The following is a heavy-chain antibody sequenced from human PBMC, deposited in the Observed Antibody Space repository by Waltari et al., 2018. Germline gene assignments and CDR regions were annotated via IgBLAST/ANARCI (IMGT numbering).Heavy chain of an antibody. CDR3: AREGSGYCSSTSCNDAFDI. Sequence: QLQLQESGPGLVKPSETLSLTCTVSGGSISSSSYYWGWIRQPPGKGLEWIGSIYYSGSTYYNPSLKSRVTISVDTSKNQFSLKLSSVTAADTAVYYCAREGSGYCSSTSCNDAFDIWGQGTMVTVSS. D-gene: IGHD2-2*01. J-gene: IGHJ3*02. V-gene: IGHV4-39*02. CDR2: IYYSGST. CDR1: GGSISSSSYY.